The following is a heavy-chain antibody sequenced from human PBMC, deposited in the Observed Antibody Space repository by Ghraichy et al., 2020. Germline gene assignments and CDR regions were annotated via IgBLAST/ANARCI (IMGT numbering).Heavy chain of an antibody. J-gene: IGHJ6*02. CDR3: ARMGYSGSYYYYGMDV. CDR1: GGTFSSYT. CDR2: IIPILGIA. V-gene: IGHV1-69*02. D-gene: IGHD5-12*01. Sequence: SVKVPCKASGGTFSSYTISWVRQAPGQGLEWMGRIIPILGIANYAQKFQGRVTITADKSTSTAYMELSSLRSEDTAVYYCARMGYSGSYYYYGMDVWGQGTTVTVSS.